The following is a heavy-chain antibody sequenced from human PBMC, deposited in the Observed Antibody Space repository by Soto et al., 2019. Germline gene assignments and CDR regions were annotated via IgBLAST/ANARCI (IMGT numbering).Heavy chain of an antibody. CDR1: GFTFSSYS. J-gene: IGHJ4*02. CDR2: ISSSSSYI. D-gene: IGHD2-15*01. CDR3: ASPPLHCSGGSCSSPFDY. V-gene: IGHV3-21*01. Sequence: GGSLRLSCAASGFTFSSYSMNWVRQAPGKGLEWVSSISSSSSYIYYADSVKGRFTISRDNAKNSLYLQMNSLRAEDTAVYYCASPPLHCSGGSCSSPFDYWGQGTLVTVSS.